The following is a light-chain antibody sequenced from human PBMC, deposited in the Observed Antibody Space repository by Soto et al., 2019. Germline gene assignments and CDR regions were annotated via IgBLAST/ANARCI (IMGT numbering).Light chain of an antibody. CDR1: QDISNY. V-gene: IGKV1-39*01. CDR2: ATS. CDR3: QQSFTTPS. J-gene: IGKJ5*01. Sequence: DIQMTQSPSSLSASVGGRVTITCQASQDISNYLNWYQQKPGTVPKLLIYATSNLQSGVPSRFSGRGFGTDFTLTISSLQPEDFATYYCQQSFTTPSFGQGTRLEIK.